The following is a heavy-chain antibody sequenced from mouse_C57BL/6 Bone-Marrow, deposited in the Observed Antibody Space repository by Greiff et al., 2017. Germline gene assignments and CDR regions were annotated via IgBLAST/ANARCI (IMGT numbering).Heavy chain of an antibody. CDR2: ISYSGST. CDR1: GYSITSDY. V-gene: IGHV3-8*01. J-gene: IGHJ4*01. D-gene: IGHD2-5*01. Sequence: VQLQPSGPGLAKPSQTLSLTCSVTGYSITSDYWNWIRKFPGNKLEYMGYISYSGSTYYNPSLKSRISITRDTSKNQYYLQLNSVTTDDTATYYCARSSNYYYYAMYYWGQGTSVTVSS. CDR3: ARSSNYYYYAMYY.